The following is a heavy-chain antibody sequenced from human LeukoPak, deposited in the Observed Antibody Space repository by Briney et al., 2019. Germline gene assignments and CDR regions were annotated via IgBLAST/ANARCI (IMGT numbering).Heavy chain of an antibody. Sequence: SVKVSCKASGGTFSTYAISWVRQAPGQGLEWMGGIIPIFGTANYAQKFQGRVTITADESTSTAYMELSRLRSEDTAVYYCARDSHYDSLYYFDYWGQGTLVTVSS. V-gene: IGHV1-69*01. CDR3: ARDSHYDSLYYFDY. D-gene: IGHD3-3*01. J-gene: IGHJ4*02. CDR1: GGTFSTYA. CDR2: IIPIFGTA.